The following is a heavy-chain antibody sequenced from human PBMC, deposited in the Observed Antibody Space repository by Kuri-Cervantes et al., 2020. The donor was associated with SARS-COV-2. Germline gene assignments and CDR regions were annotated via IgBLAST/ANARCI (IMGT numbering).Heavy chain of an antibody. D-gene: IGHD3-22*01. CDR3: ARSYYYDSNGADAFDI. CDR1: GGSFSGYY. J-gene: IGHJ3*02. Sequence: SETLSLTCAVYGGSFSGYYWSWIRQPPGKGLEWIGEINHSGSTNYNPSLKGRVTISVDTSKNQFSLKLSSVTAADTAVYYCARSYYYDSNGADAFDIWGQGTMVTVSS. CDR2: INHSGST. V-gene: IGHV4-34*01.